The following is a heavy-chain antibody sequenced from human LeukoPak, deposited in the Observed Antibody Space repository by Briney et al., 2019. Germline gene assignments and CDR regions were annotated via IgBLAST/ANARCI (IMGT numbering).Heavy chain of an antibody. CDR2: ISYDGSNK. D-gene: IGHD2-15*01. CDR3: ASEAAVSYYYNGMDV. Sequence: TGGSLRLSCAASVFIFSSYSVHWVRQAPGNGQEWVAVISYDGSNKYYADSVKGRFTISRDNSKNTLSLQMDSLRTEDTAVYYCASEAAVSYYYNGMDVWGQGTTVTVSS. J-gene: IGHJ6*02. CDR1: VFIFSSYS. V-gene: IGHV3-30-3*01.